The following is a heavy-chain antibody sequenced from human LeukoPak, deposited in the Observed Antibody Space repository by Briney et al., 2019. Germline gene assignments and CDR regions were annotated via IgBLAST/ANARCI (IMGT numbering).Heavy chain of an antibody. CDR1: GYSISSGYY. J-gene: IGHJ4*02. D-gene: IGHD6-13*01. V-gene: IGHV4-38-2*02. Sequence: SETLSLTCTVSGYSISSGYYWGWIRQPPGKGLEWIGSIYHSGSTYYNPSLKSRVTISVDTSKNQFSLKLSSVTAADTAVYYCASRVYGYFDYWGQGTLVTVSS. CDR3: ASRVYGYFDY. CDR2: IYHSGST.